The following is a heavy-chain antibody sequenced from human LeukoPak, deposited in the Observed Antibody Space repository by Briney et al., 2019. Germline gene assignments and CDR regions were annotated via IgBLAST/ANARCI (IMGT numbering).Heavy chain of an antibody. CDR1: GYTLTSYG. Sequence: ASVKVSCKASGYTLTSYGFSWVRQAPGQGLEWMGWINPNSGGTNYAQKFQGRVTMTRDTSISTAYMELSRLRSDDTAVYYCAGGRWLRLLVNWGQGTLVTVSS. V-gene: IGHV1-2*02. CDR3: AGGRWLRLLVN. CDR2: INPNSGGT. D-gene: IGHD5-12*01. J-gene: IGHJ4*02.